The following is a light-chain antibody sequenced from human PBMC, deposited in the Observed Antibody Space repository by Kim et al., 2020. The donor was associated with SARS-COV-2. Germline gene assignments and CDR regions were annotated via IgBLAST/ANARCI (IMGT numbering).Light chain of an antibody. CDR3: QQRSSRPRT. J-gene: IGKJ1*01. CDR1: QSISSD. V-gene: IGKV3-11*01. Sequence: EIVLTQSPATLSLSPGERATLSCMASQSISSDLAWYQQKPGLPPRLLIYDASNGATGIPARFSGSGSGTDFTLTISRLEPEDFAVYYCQQRSSRPRTFGQGTKVDIK. CDR2: DAS.